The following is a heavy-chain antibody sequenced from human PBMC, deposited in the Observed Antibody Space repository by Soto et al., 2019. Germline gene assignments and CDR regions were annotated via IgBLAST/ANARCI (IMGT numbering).Heavy chain of an antibody. J-gene: IGHJ4*02. D-gene: IGHD3-3*01. CDR1: GGSISSSSYY. V-gene: IGHV4-39*01. CDR2: IYYSRST. Sequence: QLQLQESGPGLVKPSETLSLTCTVSGGSISSSSYYWGWIRQPPGKGLEWIGGIYYSRSTYYNPSLTRRVLISVDTSKHQFSLKLSSVTAADTAVYYCARQTYYDFWSGYYSYFFDWGQGALVIVAS. CDR3: ARQTYYDFWSGYYSYFFD.